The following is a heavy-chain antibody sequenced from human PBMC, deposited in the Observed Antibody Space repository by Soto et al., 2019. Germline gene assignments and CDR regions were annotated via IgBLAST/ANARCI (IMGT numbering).Heavy chain of an antibody. V-gene: IGHV3-23*01. Sequence: EVQVLESGGGLVQPGGSLRLSCEGSGFTVSSHAMTWIRQAPGKGPEWVSTVTADGGTYYADYVKGRFAMSRDTSANTLYLQMNSLGAEDTAAYYCAPHVSCSGGSCQYDAFAIRGQGTMVTVSS. D-gene: IGHD2-15*01. CDR2: VTADGGT. CDR1: GFTVSSHA. J-gene: IGHJ3*02. CDR3: APHVSCSGGSCQYDAFAI.